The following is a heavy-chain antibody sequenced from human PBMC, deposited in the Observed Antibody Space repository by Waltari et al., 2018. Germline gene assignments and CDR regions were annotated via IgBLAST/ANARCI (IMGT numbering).Heavy chain of an antibody. Sequence: EVQLVNSGGGLVQPGGSLRLSCAASDFFTDYWLDWVRQAPGKGLGWGSRMKSDVTSITYADSVKGGCAISRYSAKNTYYRQMNSLRAEDTAVYYCTRHPGYLGQETLVS. V-gene: IGHV3-74*03. CDR3: TRHPGY. J-gene: IGHJ4*02. CDR2: MKSDVTSI. CDR1: DFFTDYW.